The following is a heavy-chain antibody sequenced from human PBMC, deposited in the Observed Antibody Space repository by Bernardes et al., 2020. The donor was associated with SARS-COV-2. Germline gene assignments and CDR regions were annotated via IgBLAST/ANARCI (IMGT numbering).Heavy chain of an antibody. D-gene: IGHD1-1*01. CDR1: GFIFSNYN. Sequence: GGSLRLSCAASGFIFSNYNMNWVRQAPGKGLQWVSSISSTSDYVYYIDSVKGRFTIFRDNANNSLYLEMNSLRAEDTAVYYCARGPDFHNDYFDPWGQGTLVIVSS. CDR2: ISSTSDYV. CDR3: ARGPDFHNDYFDP. V-gene: IGHV3-21*01. J-gene: IGHJ5*02.